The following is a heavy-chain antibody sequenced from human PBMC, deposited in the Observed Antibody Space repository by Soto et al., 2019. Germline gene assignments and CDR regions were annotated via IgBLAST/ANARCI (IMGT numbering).Heavy chain of an antibody. D-gene: IGHD3-9*01. V-gene: IGHV3-33*08. CDR1: GFTFSSYA. Sequence: PGGSLRLSCAASGFTFSSYAMSWVRQAPGKGLEWVAVIWSDGNNKYYADSVKGRFTISRDNSKKTLYLQMNSLRAEDTAVYYCARVFDTYYFDSWGQGTMVTVSS. CDR2: IWSDGNNK. J-gene: IGHJ4*02. CDR3: ARVFDTYYFDS.